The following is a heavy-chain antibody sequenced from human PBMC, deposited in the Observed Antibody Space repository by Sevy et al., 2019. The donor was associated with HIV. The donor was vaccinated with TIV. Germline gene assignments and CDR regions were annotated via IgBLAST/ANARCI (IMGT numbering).Heavy chain of an antibody. CDR1: GASISSSGYY. CDR3: AGPILTYNNGWSYYDY. V-gene: IGHV4-39*01. CDR2: INYNGIT. D-gene: IGHD3-10*01. Sequence: SETLSLTCTVSGASISSSGYYWGWIRQPPGKGLEWIATINYNGITFYNPSLKSRITISADTSRNQFSLDLKSVTAADTAMYDCAGPILTYNNGWSYYDYWGQGTVVTVSS. J-gene: IGHJ4*02.